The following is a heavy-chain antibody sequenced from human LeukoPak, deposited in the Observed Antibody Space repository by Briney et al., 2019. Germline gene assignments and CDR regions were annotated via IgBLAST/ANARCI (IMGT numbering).Heavy chain of an antibody. D-gene: IGHD3-22*01. J-gene: IGHJ6*03. CDR3: ARSYYDSSGYYYYMDV. Sequence: PSETLSLTCTVSGGSISSYYWSWIRQPPGKGLEWIGYIYYSGSTNYNPSLKSRVTISVDTSKNQFSLKLSSVTAADTAVYYCARSYYDSSGYYYYMDVWGKGTTVTISS. CDR1: GGSISSYY. V-gene: IGHV4-59*01. CDR2: IYYSGST.